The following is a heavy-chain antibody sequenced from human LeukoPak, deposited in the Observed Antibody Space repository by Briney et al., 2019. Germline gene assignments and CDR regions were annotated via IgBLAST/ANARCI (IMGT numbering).Heavy chain of an antibody. D-gene: IGHD3-10*01. J-gene: IGHJ4*02. Sequence: ASVKVSCKASGYTFTSYAMHWVRQAPGQRLEWMGWINAGNGNTKYSQKFQGRVTITRDTSASTAYMELSSLRSEDTAVYYCARGFGYYGSGSPSPDFDYWGQGTLVTVSS. CDR1: GYTFTSYA. V-gene: IGHV1-3*01. CDR3: ARGFGYYGSGSPSPDFDY. CDR2: INAGNGNT.